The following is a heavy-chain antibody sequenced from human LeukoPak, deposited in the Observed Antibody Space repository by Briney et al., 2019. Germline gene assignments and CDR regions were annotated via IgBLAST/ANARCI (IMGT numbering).Heavy chain of an antibody. CDR3: ARGHYGLDY. J-gene: IGHJ4*02. V-gene: IGHV3-11*01. D-gene: IGHD4-17*01. CDR2: IRSGDSSI. CDR1: GFTFSDHY. Sequence: GGSLRLSCAASGFTFSDHYMSWIRQAPGKGLEWVSYIRSGDSSISYADSVKGRFTISRDNAKNSLYLQMSSLRAEDTAVYYCARGHYGLDYWGQGTLVTVSS.